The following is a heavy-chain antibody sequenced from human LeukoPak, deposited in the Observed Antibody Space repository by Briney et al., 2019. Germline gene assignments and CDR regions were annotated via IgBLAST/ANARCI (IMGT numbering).Heavy chain of an antibody. CDR2: IKQDGSEK. CDR1: GFTFSSYW. D-gene: IGHD6-19*01. Sequence: GGSLRLSCAASGFTFSSYWMSWVRQAPGRGLEWVANIKQDGSEKYYADSVKGRFTISRDNSKNTLYLQMNSLRAEDTAVYYCAKDFRVAVAGTWFDPWGQGTLVTVSS. CDR3: AKDFRVAVAGTWFDP. V-gene: IGHV3-7*01. J-gene: IGHJ5*02.